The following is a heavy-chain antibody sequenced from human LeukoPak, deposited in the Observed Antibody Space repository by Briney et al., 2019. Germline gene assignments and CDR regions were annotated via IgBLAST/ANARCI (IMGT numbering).Heavy chain of an antibody. CDR2: INPKSGVT. Sequence: ASVKVSCKASGYTFTGYYMHWVRQAPGQGLEWMGWINPKSGVTNYAQNLQGRVTLTRDTSISTAYMDLSSLRPDDTAVYYCARDGGFDYWGQGTLVTVSS. J-gene: IGHJ4*02. CDR3: ARDGGFDY. CDR1: GYTFTGYY. V-gene: IGHV1-2*02. D-gene: IGHD3-16*01.